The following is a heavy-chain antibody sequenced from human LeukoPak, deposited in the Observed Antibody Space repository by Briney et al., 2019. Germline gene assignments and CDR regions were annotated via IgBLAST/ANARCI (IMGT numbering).Heavy chain of an antibody. CDR3: ATRGRALLPNLWYHFDY. J-gene: IGHJ4*02. D-gene: IGHD1-26*01. CDR1: GYTLTELS. V-gene: IGHV1-24*01. CDR2: FDPEDGAT. Sequence: ASVKVSCKVSGYTLTELSMHWVRQAPGKGLEWMGGFDPEDGATIYAQNFQGRVAMTEDTSTDTAYMELSSLKSEDTAVYFCATRGRALLPNLWYHFDYWGQGTLVTVSS.